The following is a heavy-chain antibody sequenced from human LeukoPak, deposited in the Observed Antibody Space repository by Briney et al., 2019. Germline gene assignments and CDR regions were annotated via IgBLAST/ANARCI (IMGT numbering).Heavy chain of an antibody. V-gene: IGHV3-11*01. J-gene: IGHJ4*02. D-gene: IGHD1-1*01. CDR2: ISSSGSSI. Sequence: GGSLRLSCAASRFTFSDYYMSWIRQAPGKGLEWVSYISSSGSSIYYADSVKGRFTISRDNAKNSLYLQMNSLRAEDTAVYYCARSPTGTTVSYFDYWGQGTLVTVSS. CDR1: RFTFSDYY. CDR3: ARSPTGTTVSYFDY.